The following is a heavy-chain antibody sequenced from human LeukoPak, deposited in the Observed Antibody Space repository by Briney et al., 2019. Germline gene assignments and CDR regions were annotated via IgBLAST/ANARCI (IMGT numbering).Heavy chain of an antibody. V-gene: IGHV3-30*02. J-gene: IGHJ4*02. D-gene: IGHD6-19*01. Sequence: GGSLRLSYAASGFTFNIYGMHWVRQAPGKGLEWVPFIRYDGSNKYYADSVKGRFTISRDTSKNTLYLQMNSLRAEDTAVYYCAQHVSRGWSIFDYWGQGTLVTVSS. CDR3: AQHVSRGWSIFDY. CDR1: GFTFNIYG. CDR2: IRYDGSNK.